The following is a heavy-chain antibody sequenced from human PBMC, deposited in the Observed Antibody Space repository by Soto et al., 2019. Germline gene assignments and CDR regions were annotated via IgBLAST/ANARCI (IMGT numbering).Heavy chain of an antibody. J-gene: IGHJ4*02. CDR2: ISFDGRNE. D-gene: IGHD1-26*01. CDR3: GQDGAN. Sequence: GGSLRLSCAASGFTFSNYDMQWVRQAPGKGLEWVAVISFDGRNEYCADSVKGRFTISRDNSKNTLYLQMDSLRVDDTAVYYCGQDGANWGQGTLVTVSS. V-gene: IGHV3-33*06. CDR1: GFTFSNYD.